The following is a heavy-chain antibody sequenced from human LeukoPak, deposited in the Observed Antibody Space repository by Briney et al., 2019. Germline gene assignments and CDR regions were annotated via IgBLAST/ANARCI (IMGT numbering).Heavy chain of an antibody. CDR3: ARPSVAGTGLIYFFDY. CDR2: IIPIFGTA. V-gene: IGHV1-69*06. D-gene: IGHD6-19*01. J-gene: IGHJ4*02. CDR1: GGTFSSYA. Sequence: ASVKVSCKASGGTFSSYAISWVRQAPGQGLEWMGGIIPIFGTANYAQKFQGRVTITADKSTSTAYMELSSLRSEDTAVYYCARPSVAGTGLIYFFDYWGQGTLVTVSS.